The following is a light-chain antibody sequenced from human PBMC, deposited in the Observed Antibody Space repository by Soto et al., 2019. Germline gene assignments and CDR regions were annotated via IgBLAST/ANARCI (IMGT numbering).Light chain of an antibody. V-gene: IGKV1-39*01. CDR2: VAS. Sequence: DIQMTQSPSSLSASVGDRVPITCRASQSISSYLNWYQQKPGKAPNVLINVASTLRSGVPSRFSGSGSGTDFTLTISRLEPEDFAVYYCQQYGSSRWTFGQGTKVDIK. CDR1: QSISSY. J-gene: IGKJ1*01. CDR3: QQYGSSRWT.